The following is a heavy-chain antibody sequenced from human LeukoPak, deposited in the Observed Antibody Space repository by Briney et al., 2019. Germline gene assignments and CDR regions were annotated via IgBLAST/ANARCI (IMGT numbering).Heavy chain of an antibody. CDR3: ARARWQLVPYFDS. D-gene: IGHD6-6*01. CDR2: INPNSGGT. V-gene: IGHV1-2*02. J-gene: IGHJ4*02. CDR1: GYTFSGYY. Sequence: ASVKVSCKASGYTFSGYYMHWVRQAPGQGLEWMGWINPNSGGTNFAQKFQGRVAMTRDTSISTAYLELGSLRSDDTAVYFCARARWQLVPYFDSWGQGTLVTVSS.